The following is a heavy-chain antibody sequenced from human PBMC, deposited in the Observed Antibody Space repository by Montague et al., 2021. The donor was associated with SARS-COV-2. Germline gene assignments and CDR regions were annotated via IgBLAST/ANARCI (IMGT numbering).Heavy chain of an antibody. J-gene: IGHJ4*02. CDR3: ARELKGYFDY. CDR1: GFTVSSNY. Sequence: SLRLSCAASGFTVSSNYMGWVRQAPGKGLEWVSVIYSGGSTYYADSVKGRFTISRDNSKNTLYLQMNSLRAEDTAVYYCARELKGYFDYWGQGTLVTVSS. D-gene: IGHD3-10*01. V-gene: IGHV3-66*02. CDR2: IYSGGST.